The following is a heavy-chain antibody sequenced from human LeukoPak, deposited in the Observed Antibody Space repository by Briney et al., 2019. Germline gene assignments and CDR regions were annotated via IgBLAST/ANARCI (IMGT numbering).Heavy chain of an antibody. J-gene: IGHJ4*02. CDR1: GYTFTSYY. D-gene: IGHD2-15*01. CDR3: AREDWSGGSCFPQPF. V-gene: IGHV1-46*01. CDR2: INPSGGST. Sequence: ASVKVSCKASGYTFTSYYMHWVRQAPGQGLEWMGIINPSGGSTSYAQKFQGRVTMTRDTSTSTVYMELSSLRSEDTAVYYCAREDWSGGSCFPQPFWGQGNLVTDSS.